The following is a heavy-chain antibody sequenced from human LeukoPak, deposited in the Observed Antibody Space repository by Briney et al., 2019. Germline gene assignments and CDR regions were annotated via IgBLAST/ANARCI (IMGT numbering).Heavy chain of an antibody. J-gene: IGHJ5*02. CDR1: GGSISSSSYY. D-gene: IGHD6-6*01. V-gene: IGHV4-39*01. CDR2: IYYSGST. Sequence: PSETLSLTCSVSGGSISSSSYYWGWTRQPPGKGLEWFGSIYYSGSTYANPSRKSRVSISEDTSKKQCSLKRSSVTAADTAVYYCARHIRYHSTSSGDWFDPWGQGTLVTVSS. CDR3: ARHIRYHSTSSGDWFDP.